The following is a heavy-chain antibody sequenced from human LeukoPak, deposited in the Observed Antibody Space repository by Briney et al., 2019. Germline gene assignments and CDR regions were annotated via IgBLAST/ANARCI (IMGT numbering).Heavy chain of an antibody. Sequence: GGSLRLSCAASGFPFSSRVMSWVRQAPGKGLEWVSVIYSGGSTYYADSVKGRFTISRDNSKNTLYLQMNSLRADDTAVYYCAQGAGDNELLGQWGQGTLVTVSS. CDR3: AQGAGDNELLGQ. D-gene: IGHD2-8*01. CDR2: IYSGGST. CDR1: GFPFSSRV. V-gene: IGHV3-66*01. J-gene: IGHJ1*01.